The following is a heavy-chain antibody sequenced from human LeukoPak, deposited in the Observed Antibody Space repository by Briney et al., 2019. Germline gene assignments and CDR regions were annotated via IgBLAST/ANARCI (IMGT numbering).Heavy chain of an antibody. D-gene: IGHD3-10*01. CDR1: GFTFDDYG. Sequence: GGSLRLSCAASGFTFDDYGMSWVRHAPGKGLELVSGINWNGGRTGYADSVKGRFTISRDNAKKSLYVQMNSLRAEDTALYYCAREYYGSGSYYNVGYWGQGTLVTVSS. CDR2: INWNGGRT. V-gene: IGHV3-20*04. J-gene: IGHJ4*02. CDR3: AREYYGSGSYYNVGY.